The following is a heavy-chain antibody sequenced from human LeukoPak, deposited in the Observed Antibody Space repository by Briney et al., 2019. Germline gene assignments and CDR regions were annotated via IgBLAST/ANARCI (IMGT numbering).Heavy chain of an antibody. Sequence: ASVKVSCMASGHTFTSYGISWVRQAPGQGLEWMGWISAYNGNTNYAQKLQGRVTMTTDTSTSTAYMELRSLRSDDTAVYYCARDFRSYDILTGDPSELEPWGQGTLVTVSS. V-gene: IGHV1-18*01. J-gene: IGHJ5*02. CDR2: ISAYNGNT. CDR3: ARDFRSYDILTGDPSELEP. CDR1: GHTFTSYG. D-gene: IGHD3-9*01.